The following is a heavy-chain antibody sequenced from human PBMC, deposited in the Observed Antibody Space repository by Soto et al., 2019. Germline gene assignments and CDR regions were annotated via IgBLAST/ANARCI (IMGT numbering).Heavy chain of an antibody. CDR1: GFTFSSYG. Sequence: QVQLVESGGGVVQPGRSLRLSCAASGFTFSSYGMHWVRQAPGKGLEWVAVISYDGSNKYYADSVKGRFTISRDNSKNTLYLQMNSLRAEDTAVYYCAKDRNSNYDGYYYGMDVWGQGTTVTVSS. D-gene: IGHD4-4*01. CDR2: ISYDGSNK. V-gene: IGHV3-30*18. CDR3: AKDRNSNYDGYYYGMDV. J-gene: IGHJ6*02.